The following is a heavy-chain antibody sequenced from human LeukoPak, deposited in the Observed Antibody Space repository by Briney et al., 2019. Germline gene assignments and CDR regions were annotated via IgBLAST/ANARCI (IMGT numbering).Heavy chain of an antibody. J-gene: IGHJ4*02. CDR2: ISGSGGST. Sequence: PGGSLILSCAASGITFSSYAMSWVRQAPGKGLEWVSGISGSGGSTYYADSVKGRFTISRDNSKNTLYLQMNSLRAEDTAVYYCAKPYSSGSYFHAAMGYWGQGTLVTVSS. CDR3: AKPYSSGSYFHAAMGY. V-gene: IGHV3-23*01. D-gene: IGHD3-10*01. CDR1: GITFSSYA.